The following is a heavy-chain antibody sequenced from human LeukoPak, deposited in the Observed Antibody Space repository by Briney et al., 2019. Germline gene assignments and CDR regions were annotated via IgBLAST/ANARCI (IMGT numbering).Heavy chain of an antibody. J-gene: IGHJ4*02. V-gene: IGHV3-7*01. CDR1: GFTLSSYW. Sequence: LGGSLRLSCAASGFTLSSYWMSWVRQAPGKGLEWVANIKQDGSEKYYVDSVKGRFTISRDNAKNSLYLQMNSLRAEDTAVYYCAREPYYYGSGSLYYFDYWGQGTLVTVSS. D-gene: IGHD3-10*01. CDR2: IKQDGSEK. CDR3: AREPYYYGSGSLYYFDY.